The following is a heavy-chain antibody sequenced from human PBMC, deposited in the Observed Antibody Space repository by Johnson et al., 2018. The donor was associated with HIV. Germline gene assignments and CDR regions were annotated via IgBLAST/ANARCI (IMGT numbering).Heavy chain of an antibody. D-gene: IGHD3-16*01. CDR2: IGSGGTTI. J-gene: IGHJ3*02. Sequence: QMLLVESGGGLVKPGGSLRLSCVASGFTFSDYYMSWIRQAPGKGLEWLSYIGSGGTTIYSADSVKGRFTISRDNAMNSLYLQMNSLRAGDTAVYYCVRDRRGGAFDIWGQGTMVTVSS. CDR3: VRDRRGGAFDI. V-gene: IGHV3-11*04. CDR1: GFTFSDYY.